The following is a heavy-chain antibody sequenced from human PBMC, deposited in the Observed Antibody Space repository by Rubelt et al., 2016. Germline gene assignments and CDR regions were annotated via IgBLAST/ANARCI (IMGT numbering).Heavy chain of an antibody. J-gene: IGHJ3*02. CDR1: GFTFSSYE. CDR3: AKGDSGGYRDAFDI. CDR2: ISSSGSTI. D-gene: IGHD3-22*01. V-gene: IGHV3-48*03. Sequence: EVQLVESGGGLVQPGGSLRLSCAASGFTFSSYEMNWVRQAPGKGLEWVSYISSSGSTIYYADSVKGRFTISRDNAKNSLYLQMNSLRAEDTAVYYCAKGDSGGYRDAFDIWGQGTMVTVSS.